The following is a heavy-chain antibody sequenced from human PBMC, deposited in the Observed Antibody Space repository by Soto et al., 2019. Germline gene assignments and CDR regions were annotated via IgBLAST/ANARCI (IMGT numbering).Heavy chain of an antibody. Sequence: SVKVSCKASGGTFSSYTISWVRQAPGQGLEWMGRIIPILGIANYAQKFQGRVTITADKSTSTAYMELSSLRSEDTAVYYCARIYYDYIWGSYRSGHNYYYYYMDVWGKGTTVTVSS. D-gene: IGHD3-16*02. CDR2: IIPILGIA. J-gene: IGHJ6*03. CDR3: ARIYYDYIWGSYRSGHNYYYYYMDV. V-gene: IGHV1-69*02. CDR1: GGTFSSYT.